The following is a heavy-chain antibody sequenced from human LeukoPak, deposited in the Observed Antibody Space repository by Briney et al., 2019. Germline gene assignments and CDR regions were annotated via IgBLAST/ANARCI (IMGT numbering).Heavy chain of an antibody. CDR1: GFTFRSYA. CDR3: AKLADFWSSYDSSFYYYYMDV. J-gene: IGHJ6*03. V-gene: IGHV3-23*01. Sequence: PGGSLRLSCVGTGFTFRSYAMTWIRQAPGKGLEWVADIGGSGSSAFYADSVKGRFTISRDNAKSTLYVEMHSLRAEDTAVYFCAKLADFWSSYDSSFYYYYMDVWGKGTAVTVSS. CDR2: IGGSGSSA. D-gene: IGHD3-3*01.